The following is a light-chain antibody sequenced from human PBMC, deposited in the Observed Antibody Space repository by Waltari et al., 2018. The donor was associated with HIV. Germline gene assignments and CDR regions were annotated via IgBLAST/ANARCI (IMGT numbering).Light chain of an antibody. V-gene: IGKV2-28*01. CDR3: MQALQTPPA. CDR2: LGS. Sequence: IVMIQSPLSLPVTPGETAYISCRSSLSLLHSNGYNYLYLYLQKPGQSPQLLIYLGSIRSSGVPDRFSGSESGTDFTLKISRVEAEDVGVYYCMQALQTPPAFGQGTKLEIK. J-gene: IGKJ2*01. CDR1: LSLLHSNGYNY.